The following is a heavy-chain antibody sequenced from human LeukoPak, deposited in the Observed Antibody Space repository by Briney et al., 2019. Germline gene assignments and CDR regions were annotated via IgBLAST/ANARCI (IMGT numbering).Heavy chain of an antibody. CDR3: ARDSSEFRSLIFH. D-gene: IGHD3-9*01. V-gene: IGHV1-69*13. Sequence: SVKVSCKAAGGTFSSYAINWVRQAPGQGLEWMGGITPMFGTAKYAQKFQGRVTITADESTSTAYMELSSLRSEDTAVYYCARDSSEFRSLIFHWGQGTLVTVSS. CDR1: GGTFSSYA. CDR2: ITPMFGTA. J-gene: IGHJ1*01.